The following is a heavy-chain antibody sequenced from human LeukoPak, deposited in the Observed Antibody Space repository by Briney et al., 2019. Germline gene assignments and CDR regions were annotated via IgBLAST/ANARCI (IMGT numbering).Heavy chain of an antibody. CDR1: GASISNSAYY. CDR2: VHYSGST. D-gene: IGHD3-3*01. V-gene: IGHV4-39*01. J-gene: IGHJ5*02. CDR3: ARLFFVIDT. Sequence: NPSETLSLSCTVSGASISNSAYYWLWIRQPPGEGLECIGTVHYSGSTFYNPSLKSRVNISVDTSKNQFSLQLSSVTAANTAVYYCARLFFVIDTWGQGTLVIVSS.